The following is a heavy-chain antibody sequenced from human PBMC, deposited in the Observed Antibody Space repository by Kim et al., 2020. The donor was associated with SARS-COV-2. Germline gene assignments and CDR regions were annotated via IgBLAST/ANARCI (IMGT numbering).Heavy chain of an antibody. CDR3: ARTPPYYGMDV. V-gene: IGHV1-18*01. J-gene: IGHJ6*02. Sequence: TNYAQKLQGRVTMTTDTSTSTAYMELRSLRSDDTAVYYCARTPPYYGMDVWGQGTTVTVSS. CDR2: T.